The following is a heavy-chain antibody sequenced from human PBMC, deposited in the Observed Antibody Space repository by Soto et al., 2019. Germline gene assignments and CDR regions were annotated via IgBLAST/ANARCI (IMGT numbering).Heavy chain of an antibody. CDR3: ARGLTYGDYEGY. CDR1: GYTLTELS. CDR2: FDPEDGET. J-gene: IGHJ4*02. V-gene: IGHV1-24*01. Sequence: ASVKVSCKVSGYTLTELSMHWVRQAPGKGLEWMGGFDPEDGETIYAQKFQGRVTMTEDTSTDTAYMELSSLRSEDTAVYYCARGLTYGDYEGYWGQGTLVTVSS. D-gene: IGHD4-17*01.